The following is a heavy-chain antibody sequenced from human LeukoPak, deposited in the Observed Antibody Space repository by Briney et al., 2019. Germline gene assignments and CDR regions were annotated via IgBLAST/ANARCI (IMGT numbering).Heavy chain of an antibody. CDR3: ARDLWDLGDGMDV. J-gene: IGHJ6*02. V-gene: IGHV4-59*01. Sequence: SETLSLTCTVSGGSISSYYWSWIRQPPGEGLEWLGYIYYSGSTNYNPSLKSRVTISVDTSKNQFSLKLSSVTAADTAVYYCARDLWDLGDGMDVWGQGTTVTVSS. CDR1: GGSISSYY. CDR2: IYYSGST. D-gene: IGHD1-26*01.